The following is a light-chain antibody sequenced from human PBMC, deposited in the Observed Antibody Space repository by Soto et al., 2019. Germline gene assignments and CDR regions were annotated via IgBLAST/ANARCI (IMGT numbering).Light chain of an antibody. CDR1: QGMSTY. J-gene: IGKJ4*01. CDR3: QQLNGYQLA. V-gene: IGKV1-9*01. CDR2: SAS. Sequence: DIPLTQSPSFLSASVGDTVTITCRASQGMSTYLAWYQQKPGKVPKLLIRSASTLQSGVPPRFSGGGSGTEFTLTISTLQPDDSGIYYCQQLNGYQLAFGGGTNVEI.